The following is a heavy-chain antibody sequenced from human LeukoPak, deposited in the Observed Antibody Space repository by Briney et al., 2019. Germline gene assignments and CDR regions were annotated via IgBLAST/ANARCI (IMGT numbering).Heavy chain of an antibody. CDR1: GGSFSGYY. J-gene: IGHJ6*03. Sequence: KPSETLSLTCAVHGGSFSGYYWSWIRQPPGKGLEWIGEINHSGSTNYNPSLKSRVTISVDTSKNQFSLKLSSVTAADTAVYYCARVGTTYGYYYYMDVWGKGTTVTVSS. V-gene: IGHV4-34*01. D-gene: IGHD1-14*01. CDR3: ARVGTTYGYYYYMDV. CDR2: INHSGST.